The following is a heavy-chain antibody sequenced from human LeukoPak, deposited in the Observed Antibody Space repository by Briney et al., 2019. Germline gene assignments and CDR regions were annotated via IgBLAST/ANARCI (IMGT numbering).Heavy chain of an antibody. Sequence: SQTLSLTCTVSGGSISSGSYYWSWIRQPAGKGLEWIGRIYTSGSTNYNPSLKSRVTISVDTSKNQFSLKLSSVTAADTAVYYCARSYYDFWSGYPTPNWFDPWGQGTLSPSPQ. CDR1: GGSISSGSYY. D-gene: IGHD3-3*01. V-gene: IGHV4-61*02. J-gene: IGHJ5*02. CDR3: ARSYYDFWSGYPTPNWFDP. CDR2: IYTSGST.